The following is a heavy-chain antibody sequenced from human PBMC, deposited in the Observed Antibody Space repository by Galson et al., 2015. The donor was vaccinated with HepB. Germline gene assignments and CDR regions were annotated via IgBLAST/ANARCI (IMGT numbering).Heavy chain of an antibody. J-gene: IGHJ4*02. D-gene: IGHD3-16*02. CDR1: GFSLSTLGMR. CDR3: ARIPYQSGVIDY. CDR2: IDWDDDK. V-gene: IGHV2-70*04. Sequence: PALVKPTQTLTLTCTFSGFSLSTLGMRVGWIRQPPGRALEWLARIDWDDDKFYSTSLKTRLTISKDTSKNQVVFTMTNMDPVDTATYYCARIPYQSGVIDYWGQGTLVTVSS.